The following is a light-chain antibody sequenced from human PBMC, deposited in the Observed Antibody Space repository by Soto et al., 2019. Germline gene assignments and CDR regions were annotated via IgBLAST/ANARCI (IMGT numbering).Light chain of an antibody. Sequence: LTQSPGTLSLSPGGGATLSCRTSQRVDNNFVAWYQQKPAQAPRLLIYGASTRATGTPDRFSGSGSGTDFTLTITRLEPEDFAVYYCQHYGSSLWTFGLATK. CDR1: QRVDNNF. J-gene: IGKJ1*01. V-gene: IGKV3-20*01. CDR3: QHYGSSLWT. CDR2: GAS.